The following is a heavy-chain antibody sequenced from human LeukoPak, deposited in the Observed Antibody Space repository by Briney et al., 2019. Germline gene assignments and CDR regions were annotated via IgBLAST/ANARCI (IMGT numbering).Heavy chain of an antibody. CDR1: GSSINVYY. J-gene: IGHJ5*02. CDR2: ISYSGST. D-gene: IGHD6-13*01. CDR3: ARKQGGQLVNTRRWFDP. Sequence: PSETLSLTCTVSGSSINVYYWSWIRQSPGKGLEWIAYISYSGSTYYNPSLKSRVTISLDTSKSQFSLKLTSVTAADTAVYYCARKQGGQLVNTRRWFDPWGQGTLVTVSS. V-gene: IGHV4-59*04.